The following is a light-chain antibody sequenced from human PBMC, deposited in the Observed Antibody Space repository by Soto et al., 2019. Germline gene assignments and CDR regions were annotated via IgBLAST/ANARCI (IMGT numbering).Light chain of an antibody. CDR3: QQYSSLPHT. CDR1: QSVSNSF. Sequence: ESVLTQSPATLSLSPGERATLSCRASQSVSNSFFAWYQQKPGQAPRLLIYGVSSRATGIPDRFSGSGSGTGFTLTISRLEPEDFVVYYCQQYSSLPHTFGQGTKLEVK. CDR2: GVS. V-gene: IGKV3-20*01. J-gene: IGKJ2*01.